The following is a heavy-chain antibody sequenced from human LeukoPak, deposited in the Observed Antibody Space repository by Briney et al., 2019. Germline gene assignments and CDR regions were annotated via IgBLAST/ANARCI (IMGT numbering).Heavy chain of an antibody. D-gene: IGHD6-13*01. Sequence: PGGSLRLSCAVSGFTFTDYWMNLVRQAPGKGLEWVASIRQDGSEKTYVDSVKGRFTISRDNTKNSLSLQVNSLRVEDTAVYYCARDGTAAGLYFDLWGQGTLVTVSS. CDR1: GFTFTDYW. J-gene: IGHJ4*01. CDR3: ARDGTAAGLYFDL. CDR2: IRQDGSEK. V-gene: IGHV3-7*01.